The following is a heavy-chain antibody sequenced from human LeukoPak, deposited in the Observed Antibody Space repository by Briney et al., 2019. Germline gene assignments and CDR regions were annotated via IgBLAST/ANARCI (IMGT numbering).Heavy chain of an antibody. V-gene: IGHV3-30-3*01. CDR3: AKEIIAAADHFDY. D-gene: IGHD6-13*01. Sequence: GGSLRLSCAASGFTFSSYAMHWVRQAPGKGLEWVAVISYDGSNKYYADSVKGRFTISRDNSKNTLYLQMNSLRAEDTAVYYCAKEIIAAADHFDYWGQGALVTVSS. J-gene: IGHJ4*02. CDR2: ISYDGSNK. CDR1: GFTFSSYA.